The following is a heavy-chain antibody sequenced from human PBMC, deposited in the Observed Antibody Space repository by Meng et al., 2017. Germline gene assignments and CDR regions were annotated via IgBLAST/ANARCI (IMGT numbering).Heavy chain of an antibody. CDR2: IYHSGST. Sequence: SETLSLTCTVSGYSISSGYYWGWIRQPPGKGLEWIGSIYHSGSTYYNPSLKSRVTISVDTSKNQFSLKPSSVTAADTAVYYCARDQVAVAGKKGYYYYGMDVWGQGTTVTVSS. CDR1: GYSISSGYY. V-gene: IGHV4-38-2*02. J-gene: IGHJ6*02. CDR3: ARDQVAVAGKKGYYYYGMDV. D-gene: IGHD6-19*01.